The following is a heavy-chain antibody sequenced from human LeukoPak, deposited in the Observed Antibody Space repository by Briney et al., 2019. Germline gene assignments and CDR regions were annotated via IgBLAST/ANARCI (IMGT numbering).Heavy chain of an antibody. CDR2: IIPIFGTA. CDR3: AGESGATVTTFFGAFDI. V-gene: IGHV1-69*06. Sequence: GASVKVSCKASGGTFSSYAISWVRQAPGQGLEWMGGIIPIFGTANYAQKFQGRVTITADKSTSTAYMELSSLRSEDTAVYYCAGESGATVTTFFGAFDIWGQGTMVTVSS. CDR1: GGTFSSYA. J-gene: IGHJ3*02. D-gene: IGHD4-17*01.